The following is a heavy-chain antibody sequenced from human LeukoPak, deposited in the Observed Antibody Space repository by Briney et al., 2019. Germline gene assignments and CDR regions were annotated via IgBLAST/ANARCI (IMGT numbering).Heavy chain of an antibody. Sequence: GGSLRLSCTVSGFTVSSNSMSWVRQAPGKGLEWVSFIYSDNTHYSDSVKGRFTISRDNSKNTLYLQMNSLRAEDTAVYYCARRAGAYSHPYDYWGQGTLVTVS. V-gene: IGHV3-53*01. J-gene: IGHJ4*02. D-gene: IGHD4/OR15-4a*01. CDR3: ARRAGAYSHPYDY. CDR1: GFTVSSNS. CDR2: IYSDNT.